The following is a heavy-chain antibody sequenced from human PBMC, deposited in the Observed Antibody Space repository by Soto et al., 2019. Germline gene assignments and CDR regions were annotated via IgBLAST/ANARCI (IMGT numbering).Heavy chain of an antibody. V-gene: IGHV5-51*01. CDR1: GYSFTSYW. J-gene: IGHJ4*02. Sequence: PGESLKISCKGSGYSFTSYWIGWVRQMPGKGLEWMGIIYPGDSDTRYSPSFQGQVTISADKSISTAYLQWSSLKASETAMYYCATHSRITIFGVVSTREGYFDYWGAGTTLTVST. CDR2: IYPGDSDT. CDR3: ATHSRITIFGVVSTREGYFDY. D-gene: IGHD3-3*01.